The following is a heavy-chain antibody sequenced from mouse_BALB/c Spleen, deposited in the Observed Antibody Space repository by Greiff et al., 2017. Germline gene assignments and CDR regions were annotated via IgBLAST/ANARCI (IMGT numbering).Heavy chain of an antibody. D-gene: IGHD1-1*01. CDR2: ISSGGSYT. Sequence: EVHLVESGGDLVKPGGSLKLSCAASGFTFSSYRMSWVRQTPDKRLEWVATISSGGSYTYYPDSVKGRFTISRDNAKNTLYLQMSSLKSEDTAMYYCARHYYGSSYENAMDYWGQGTSVTVSS. CDR1: GFTFSSYR. CDR3: ARHYYGSSYENAMDY. J-gene: IGHJ4*01. V-gene: IGHV5-6*01.